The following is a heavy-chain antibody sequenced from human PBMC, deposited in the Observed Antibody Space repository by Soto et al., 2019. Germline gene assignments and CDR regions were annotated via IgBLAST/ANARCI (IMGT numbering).Heavy chain of an antibody. V-gene: IGHV3-23*01. CDR1: GFTFSSFA. Sequence: VGSLRLSCAASGFTFSSFAMSWVRQAPGKGLEWVSTINKSGGSTYYADSVKGRFTISRDNSKNMLFLQINGLRAEDTAVYYCAKDPPTTGTTFDYWGRGTLVTVSS. D-gene: IGHD1-1*01. J-gene: IGHJ4*02. CDR2: INKSGGST. CDR3: AKDPPTTGTTFDY.